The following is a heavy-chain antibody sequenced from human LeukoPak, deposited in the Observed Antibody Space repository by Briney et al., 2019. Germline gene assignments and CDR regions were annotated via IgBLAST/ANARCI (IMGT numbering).Heavy chain of an antibody. Sequence: GGSLRLSCAASGFTFSSYWMSWVRQAPGKGLEWVANIKQDGSEKYYVDSVKGRFTISRDNAKNSLYLQMNSLRAEDTAVYYCARTGGFGTTKFDYWGQGTQVTVSS. D-gene: IGHD3/OR15-3a*01. CDR2: IKQDGSEK. V-gene: IGHV3-7*01. J-gene: IGHJ4*02. CDR3: ARTGGFGTTKFDY. CDR1: GFTFSSYW.